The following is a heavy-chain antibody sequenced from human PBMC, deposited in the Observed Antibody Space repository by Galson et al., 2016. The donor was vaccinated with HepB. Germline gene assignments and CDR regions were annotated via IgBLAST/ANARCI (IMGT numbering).Heavy chain of an antibody. V-gene: IGHV3-23*01. CDR2: ISGGGGSA. J-gene: IGHJ4*02. D-gene: IGHD1/OR15-1a*01. CDR1: GFTFTSYA. Sequence: SLRLSCAASGFTFTSYAMSWVRQAPGKGLEWVSAISGGGGSAYYADSVKGRFTISTDNSKNTVYLQMNSLRAEDTALYYCAKSMNWNNHLLLFWGQGTLVTVSS. CDR3: AKSMNWNNHLLLF.